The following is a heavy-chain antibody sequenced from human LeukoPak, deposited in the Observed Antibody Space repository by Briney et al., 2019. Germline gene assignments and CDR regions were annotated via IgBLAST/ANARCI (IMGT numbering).Heavy chain of an antibody. V-gene: IGHV3-23*01. CDR2: IRGSGDT. Sequence: GRSLRLSCAASGFPFRSNVMTWVCQAPGRGLNWLAAIRGSGDTYYADSVKGRFTISRDNSKNMLYLQMNSLRAEDTAVYYCAKTFPYGTTWYGFCDYWGQGALVTVSS. CDR3: AKTFPYGTTWYGFCDY. CDR1: GFPFRSNV. D-gene: IGHD3-3*01. J-gene: IGHJ4*02.